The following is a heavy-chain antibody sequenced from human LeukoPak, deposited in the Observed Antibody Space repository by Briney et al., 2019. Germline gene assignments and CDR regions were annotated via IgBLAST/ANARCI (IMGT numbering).Heavy chain of an antibody. Sequence: GGSLRLSCAASGFTFDDYAMHWVRQAPGKSLERVSLISGGGGSTYYADSVKGRFTVSSDSSNNSLYLQMNSLRAEDTALYYCAKDISRNFVVVPAADYWGQGTLVTVSS. D-gene: IGHD2-2*01. V-gene: IGHV3-43*02. CDR3: AKDISRNFVVVPAADY. J-gene: IGHJ4*02. CDR1: GFTFDDYA. CDR2: ISGGGGST.